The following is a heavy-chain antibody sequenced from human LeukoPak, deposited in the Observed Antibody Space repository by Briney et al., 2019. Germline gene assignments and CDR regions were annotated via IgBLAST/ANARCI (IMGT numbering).Heavy chain of an antibody. J-gene: IGHJ4*02. Sequence: PGGSLRLSCAASGLIFSNYWMSWVRQAPGKGLEWVANIKQDGSEKYYVDSVKGRFTISRDNAKNSLYLQMNSLRAEDTALYYCAREAGTGEYWGQGTLVTVSS. V-gene: IGHV3-7*01. CDR2: IKQDGSEK. D-gene: IGHD6-19*01. CDR1: GLIFSNYW. CDR3: AREAGTGEY.